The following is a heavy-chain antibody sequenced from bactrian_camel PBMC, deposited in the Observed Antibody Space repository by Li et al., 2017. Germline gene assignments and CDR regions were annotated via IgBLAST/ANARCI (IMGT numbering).Heavy chain of an antibody. CDR1: GYTYNSRC. D-gene: IGHD2*01. J-gene: IGHJ6*01. CDR3: AAGPAWRCMTGSKTLGVTDFPY. CDR2: VDERFRR. V-gene: IGHV3S53*01. Sequence: HVQLVESGGGLVQPGGSLRLSCSGSGYTYNSRCMAWFRQAPGKEREGVAAVDERFRRTYADSVKGRFTISRDNAKATVHLQMNSLKPEDTAMYYCAAGPAWRCMTGSKTLGVTDFPYWGQGTQVTVS.